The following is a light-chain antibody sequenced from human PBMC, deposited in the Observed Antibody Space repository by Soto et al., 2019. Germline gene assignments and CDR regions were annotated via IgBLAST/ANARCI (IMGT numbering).Light chain of an antibody. CDR2: KVS. CDR3: QEYDTSFTWT. Sequence: DIQMTQSPSTLSAFIGDTVTITCRASQTINNWLAWYQQKPGQAPKVLIHKVSTLESGVPTRFSGSGSGTDFTITINNLQPDDFATYYCQEYDTSFTWTFGQGTRVDLK. J-gene: IGKJ1*01. CDR1: QTINNW. V-gene: IGKV1-5*03.